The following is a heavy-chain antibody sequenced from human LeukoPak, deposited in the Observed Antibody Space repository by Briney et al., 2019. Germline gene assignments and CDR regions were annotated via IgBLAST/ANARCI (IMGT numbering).Heavy chain of an antibody. V-gene: IGHV4-59*01. Sequence: KSSETLSLTCTVSGASISPDYWSWLRQPPGKGLEFIGYIYYTGGTNYNPSLKSRVTISVDTSKNQFSLKLISVTAADTAVYRCARLAKVESRSLAHYFDSWGQGALVTVSS. CDR1: GASISPDY. J-gene: IGHJ4*02. CDR3: ARLAKVESRSLAHYFDS. D-gene: IGHD1-26*01. CDR2: IYYTGGT.